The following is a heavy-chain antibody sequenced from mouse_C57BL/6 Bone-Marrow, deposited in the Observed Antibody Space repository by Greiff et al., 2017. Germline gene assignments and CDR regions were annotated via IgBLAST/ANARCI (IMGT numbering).Heavy chain of an antibody. J-gene: IGHJ3*01. CDR1: GFTFSSYG. CDR3: ASLIYYYGSSYAFAY. CDR2: ISSGGSYT. D-gene: IGHD1-1*01. V-gene: IGHV5-6*02. Sequence: EVMLVESGGDLVKPGGSLKLSCAASGFTFSSYGMSWVRQTPDKRLEWVATISSGGSYTYYPDSVKGRFTISRDNAKNTLYLQMSSLKSEDTAMYYCASLIYYYGSSYAFAYWGQGTLVTVSA.